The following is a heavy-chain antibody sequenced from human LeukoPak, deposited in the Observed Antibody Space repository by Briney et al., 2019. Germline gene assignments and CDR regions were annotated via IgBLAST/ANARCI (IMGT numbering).Heavy chain of an antibody. V-gene: IGHV3-30*18. D-gene: IGHD6-13*01. CDR1: GFTFNKYG. CDR3: AKDRETTASGTFDF. Sequence: PGGSLRLSCAASGFTFNKYGMHYVRQAPGQGLEWVAVISDDGRNKNYADSVKGRFTISRDSSNNTLYLQMNSLRAEDTGVYFCAKDRETTASGTFDFRGQGTLVTVSS. J-gene: IGHJ4*02. CDR2: ISDDGRNK.